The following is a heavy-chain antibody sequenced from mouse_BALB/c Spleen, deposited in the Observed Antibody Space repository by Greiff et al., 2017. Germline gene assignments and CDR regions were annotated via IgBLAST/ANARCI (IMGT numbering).Heavy chain of an antibody. CDR1: GFTFSSYA. CDR2: ISSGGST. J-gene: IGHJ1*01. CDR3: AGHYYGSSYWYFDV. Sequence: EVQLVESGGGLVKPGGSLKLSCAASGFTFSSYAMSWVRQTPEKRLEWVASISSGGSTYYPDSVKGRFTISRDNARNILYLQMSSLRSEDTAMYYCAGHYYGSSYWYFDVWGAGTTVTVSS. V-gene: IGHV5-6-5*01. D-gene: IGHD1-1*01.